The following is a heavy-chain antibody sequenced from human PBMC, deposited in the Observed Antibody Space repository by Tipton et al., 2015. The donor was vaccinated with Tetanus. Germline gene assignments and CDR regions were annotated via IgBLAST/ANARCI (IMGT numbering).Heavy chain of an antibody. V-gene: IGHV4-59*01. CDR3: AREQYEPLYESGDEGPREQIWCDP. D-gene: IGHD2-2*02. CDR2: IYYSGST. CDR1: GGSISSYY. J-gene: IGHJ5*02. Sequence: TLSLTCTASGGSISSYYWSWIRQPPGKGLEWIGYIYYSGSTNYNPSLKSRVTISVDTAKNQFSLKLRSVTAADTAVYYCAREQYEPLYESGDEGPREQIWCDPWGHGTLVTVSA.